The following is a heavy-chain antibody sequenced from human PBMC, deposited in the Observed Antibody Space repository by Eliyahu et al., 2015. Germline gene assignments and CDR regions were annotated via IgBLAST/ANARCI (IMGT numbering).Heavy chain of an antibody. CDR1: GGSISSYY. V-gene: IGHV4-59*01. CDR2: IYYSGST. CDR3: ARDPGFYGDHYWYFDL. Sequence: QVQLQESGPGLVKPSETLXLTCTVSGGSISSYYWSWIRQPPGKGLEWIGYIYYSGSTNYNPSLKXRVTISVDTSKNQFSLKLSSVTAADTAVYYCARDPGFYGDHYWYFDLWGRGTLVTVSS. J-gene: IGHJ2*01. D-gene: IGHD4-17*01.